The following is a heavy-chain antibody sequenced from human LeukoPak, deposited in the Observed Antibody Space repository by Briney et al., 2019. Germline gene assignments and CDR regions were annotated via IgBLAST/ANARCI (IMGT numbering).Heavy chain of an antibody. CDR3: ARSRSSGTVTTWGTFDY. J-gene: IGHJ4*02. V-gene: IGHV1-46*01. D-gene: IGHD4-17*01. CDR1: GYTFTSYY. CDR2: INPSGGST. Sequence: GASVKVSCKASGYTFTSYYMHWVRQAPGQGLEWMGIINPSGGSTSYAQKFQGRVTMTRDTSTSTVYMELSSLRSEDTAVYYCARSRSSGTVTTWGTFDYWGQGTLVTVSS.